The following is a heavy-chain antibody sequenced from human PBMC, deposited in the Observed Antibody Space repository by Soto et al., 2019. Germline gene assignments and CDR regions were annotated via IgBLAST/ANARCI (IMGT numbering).Heavy chain of an antibody. J-gene: IGHJ6*02. Sequence: ASVKVSCKASGYTFTGYYMHWVRQAPGQGLEWMGWINPNSGGTNYAQKFQGRVTMTRDTSISTAYMELSRLRSDDTAVYYCAREGGRGSGLYYYYYGMDVWGQGTTVTVS. D-gene: IGHD6-19*01. CDR1: GYTFTGYY. CDR3: AREGGRGSGLYYYYYGMDV. V-gene: IGHV1-2*02. CDR2: INPNSGGT.